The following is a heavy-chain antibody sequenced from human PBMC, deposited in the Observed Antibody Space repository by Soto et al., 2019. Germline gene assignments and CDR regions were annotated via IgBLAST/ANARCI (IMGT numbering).Heavy chain of an antibody. D-gene: IGHD5-12*01. J-gene: IGHJ6*02. V-gene: IGHV1-69*12. CDR2: IIPIFGTA. CDR1: GGTFSSYA. Sequence: QVQLVQSGAEVKKPGSSVKVSCKASGGTFSSYAISWVRQAPGQGLEWMGGIIPIFGTANYAQKFQGRVTVTADESTRTAYVGLSRLRSEDTAVYYCASSVAKYYSYGMDVWGQGTTVTVSS. CDR3: ASSVAKYYSYGMDV.